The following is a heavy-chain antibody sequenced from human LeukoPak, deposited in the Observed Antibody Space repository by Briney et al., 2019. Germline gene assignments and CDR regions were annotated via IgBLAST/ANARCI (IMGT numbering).Heavy chain of an antibody. V-gene: IGHV4-31*03. CDR1: GGSISSGGYY. CDR2: IYYSGST. CDR3: ARLNYYDSSGYQTWFDP. Sequence: SETLSLTCTVSGGSISSGGYYWSWIRHHPGKGLEWFGYIYYSGSTYYNPSLKSRVTISVDTSKNQFSLKLSSVTAADTAVYYCARLNYYDSSGYQTWFDPWGQGTLVTVSS. J-gene: IGHJ5*02. D-gene: IGHD3-22*01.